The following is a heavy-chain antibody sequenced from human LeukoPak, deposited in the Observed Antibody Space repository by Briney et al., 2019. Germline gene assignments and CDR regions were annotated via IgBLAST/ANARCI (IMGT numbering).Heavy chain of an antibody. V-gene: IGHV3-33*01. J-gene: IGHJ4*02. CDR3: ARDGRIAAAATGY. Sequence: GGSLRLSCAASGFTFSSYGMHWVRQAPGKGLEWVAVRWYDGSNKYYADSVKGRFTISRDNSKNTLYLQMNSLRAEDTAVYYCARDGRIAAAATGYWGQGTLVTVSS. D-gene: IGHD6-13*01. CDR1: GFTFSSYG. CDR2: RWYDGSNK.